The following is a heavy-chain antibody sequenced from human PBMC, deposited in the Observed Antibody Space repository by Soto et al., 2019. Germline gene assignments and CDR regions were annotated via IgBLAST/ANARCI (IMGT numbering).Heavy chain of an antibody. CDR2: IIPIFGTA. Sequence: VASVKVSCKASGGTFSSYAISWVRQAPGQGLEWMGGIIPIFGTANYAQKFQGRVTITADESTSTAYMELSSLRSEDTAVYYCARGGYSYGSRSIDYWGQGTLVTVSS. V-gene: IGHV1-69*13. CDR3: ARGGYSYGSRSIDY. J-gene: IGHJ4*02. D-gene: IGHD5-18*01. CDR1: GGTFSSYA.